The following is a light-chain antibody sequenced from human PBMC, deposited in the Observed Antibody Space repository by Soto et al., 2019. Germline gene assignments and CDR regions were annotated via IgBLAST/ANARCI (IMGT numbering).Light chain of an antibody. V-gene: IGKV1-39*01. CDR2: AAS. CDR3: QQSYSGFT. CDR1: QSISSY. Sequence: DIQMTQSPSSLSASVGDRVTITCRASQSISSYLNWYQQKPGKAPKLLIYAASSLQSGVPSRFSGRGSGTDFTLTISSLQPEDFATYYCQQSYSGFTFGPGTKVDIK. J-gene: IGKJ3*01.